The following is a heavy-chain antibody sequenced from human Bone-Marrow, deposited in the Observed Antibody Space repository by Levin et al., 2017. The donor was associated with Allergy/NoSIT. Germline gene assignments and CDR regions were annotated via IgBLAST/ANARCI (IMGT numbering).Heavy chain of an antibody. CDR2: IYHSGAT. D-gene: IGHD3-10*01. CDR3: AREKITGWFATNWFDP. CDR1: GDSISSDY. J-gene: IGHJ5*02. V-gene: IGHV4-59*01. Sequence: SETLSLTCSVSGDSISSDYWSWIRQAPGKGLEWIGYIYHSGATNYNPSLKSRVSISLDTSRNQFSLSLSSVTAADTAVYFCAREKITGWFATNWFDPWGQGILVTVSS.